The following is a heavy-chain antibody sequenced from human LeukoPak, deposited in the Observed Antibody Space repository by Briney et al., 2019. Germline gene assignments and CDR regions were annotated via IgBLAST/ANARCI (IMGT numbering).Heavy chain of an antibody. CDR3: ARDVGAAAAANYVDY. D-gene: IGHD6-13*01. CDR2: INPNSGGT. J-gene: IGHJ4*02. CDR1: GYTFTGYY. Sequence: ASVKVSCKASGYTFTGYYMHWVRQAPGQGLVWMGWINPNSGGTNYAQKFQGRVTMTRDTSISTAYMELSRLRSDDTAVYYCARDVGAAAAANYVDYWGQGTLVTVSS. V-gene: IGHV1-2*02.